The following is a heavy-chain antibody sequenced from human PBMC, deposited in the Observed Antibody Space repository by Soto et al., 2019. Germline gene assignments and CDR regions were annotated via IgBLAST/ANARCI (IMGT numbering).Heavy chain of an antibody. CDR2: IKSKTDGGTT. D-gene: IGHD3-10*01. CDR1: GFTFSNAW. J-gene: IGHJ6*02. V-gene: IGHV3-15*01. Sequence: EVQLVESGGGLVKPGGSLRLSCAASGFTFSNAWMSWVRQAPGKGLEWVGRIKSKTDGGTTDYAAPVKGRFTISRDDSKNTLYLQMNSLKTEDTAVYYCTTDPYGSGTPEYYYYGMDVWGQGTTVTVSS. CDR3: TTDPYGSGTPEYYYYGMDV.